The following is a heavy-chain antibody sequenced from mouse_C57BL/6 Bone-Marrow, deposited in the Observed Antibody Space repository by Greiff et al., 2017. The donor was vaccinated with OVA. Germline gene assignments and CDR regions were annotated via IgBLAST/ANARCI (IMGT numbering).Heavy chain of an antibody. CDR3: ARNYGSSFGDV. J-gene: IGHJ1*03. V-gene: IGHV1-81*01. CDR2: IYPRSGNT. D-gene: IGHD1-1*01. Sequence: QVQLQQSGAELARPGASVKLSCKASGYTFTSYGISWVKQRTGQGLEWIGEIYPRSGNTYYNEKFRGKATLTADKSSSTAYMELRSLTSEDSAVYFCARNYGSSFGDVWGTGTTVTVSS. CDR1: GYTFTSYG.